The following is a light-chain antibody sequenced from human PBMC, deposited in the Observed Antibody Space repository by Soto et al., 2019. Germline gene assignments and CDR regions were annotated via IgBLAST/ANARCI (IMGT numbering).Light chain of an antibody. CDR1: QSIRNF. J-gene: IGKJ1*01. CDR2: AAS. V-gene: IGKV1-39*01. CDR3: QQSYSTPT. Sequence: DIRMTQSPSSLSASVGDRVTITCRASQSIRNFLNWYQQKPGKAPKVLIYAASSLQSGVPSRFSGSGSGTDFTLTISSLQPEDSATYYCQQSYSTPTFGQGTKVDIK.